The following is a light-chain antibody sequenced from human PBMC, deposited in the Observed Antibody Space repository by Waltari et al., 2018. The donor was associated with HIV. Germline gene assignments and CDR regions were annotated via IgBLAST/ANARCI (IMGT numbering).Light chain of an antibody. J-gene: IGLJ2*01. CDR1: SSNIGSNT. V-gene: IGLV1-47*01. Sequence: QAVLTQPPSASGTPGQGVTISCPGSSSNIGSNTGHWSQQLPGTAPKLLIYRSNQRPSGVPGRFSGSKSGTSASLAISGLRSEDEADYYCAAWDDSLSGHVVFGGGTKLTVL. CDR3: AAWDDSLSGHVV. CDR2: RSN.